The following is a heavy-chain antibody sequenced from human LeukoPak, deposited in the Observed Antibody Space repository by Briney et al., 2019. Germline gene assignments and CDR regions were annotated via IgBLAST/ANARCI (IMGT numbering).Heavy chain of an antibody. CDR2: IYYSGST. CDR1: GGSISSYY. D-gene: IGHD3-22*01. Sequence: PSETLSLTCTVSGGSISSYYWSWIRQPPGKGLEWIGYIYYSGSTYYNPSLKSRVTISVDTSKNQFSLKLSSVTAADTAVYYCAREGSSGYYLYYYYMDVRGKGTTVTVSS. J-gene: IGHJ6*03. V-gene: IGHV4-30-4*08. CDR3: AREGSSGYYLYYYYMDV.